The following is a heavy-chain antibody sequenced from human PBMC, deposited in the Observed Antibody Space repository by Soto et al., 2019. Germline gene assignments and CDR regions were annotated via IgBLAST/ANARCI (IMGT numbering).Heavy chain of an antibody. D-gene: IGHD3-22*01. CDR3: AKTWDSSGYQACYFDL. CDR2: ISYDGSNK. CDR1: GFTFSSYG. J-gene: IGHJ2*01. V-gene: IGHV3-30*18. Sequence: QVQLVESGGGVVQPGRSLRLSCAASGFTFSSYGTHWVRQAPGKGLEWVAVISYDGSNKYYADSVKGRFTISRDNSKNTLYLQMNSLRAEDTAVYYCAKTWDSSGYQACYFDLWGRGTLVTVSS.